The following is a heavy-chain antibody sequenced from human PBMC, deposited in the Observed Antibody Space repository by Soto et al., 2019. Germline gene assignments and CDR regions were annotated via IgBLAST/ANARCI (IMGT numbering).Heavy chain of an antibody. V-gene: IGHV3-30*03. CDR3: VQGASTAHQPLAS. CDR2: ISGDGNDK. Sequence: QVQLVESGGGVVQPGRSLRLSCAASGVIFRNFGMHWVRRAPGKGLVWVAVISGDGNDKYYPDTMKGRFTISRDNFINTLYLQLHSLRPEDTAVYHCVQGASTAHQPLASWGQGVLVTVSS. J-gene: IGHJ4*02. CDR1: GVIFRNFG. D-gene: IGHD1-26*01.